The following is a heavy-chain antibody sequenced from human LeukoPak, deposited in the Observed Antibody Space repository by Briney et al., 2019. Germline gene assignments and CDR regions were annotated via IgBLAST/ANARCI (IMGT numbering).Heavy chain of an antibody. D-gene: IGHD3-10*01. Sequence: PSETLSLTCTVSGYSISSGYYWGWIRQPPGKGLEWIGSIYHSGSTYYNPSLKSRVTISVDTSKNQFSLKLSSVTAADTAVYYCAREGVAGFGTFDIWGQGTMVTVSS. CDR2: IYHSGST. V-gene: IGHV4-38-2*02. CDR1: GYSISSGYY. CDR3: AREGVAGFGTFDI. J-gene: IGHJ3*02.